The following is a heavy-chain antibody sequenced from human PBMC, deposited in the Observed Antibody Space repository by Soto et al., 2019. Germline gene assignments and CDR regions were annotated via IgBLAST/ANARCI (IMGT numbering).Heavy chain of an antibody. D-gene: IGHD2-21*02. V-gene: IGHV4-59*01. CDR1: GGSISSYY. J-gene: IGHJ4*02. CDR2: IYYSGST. Sequence: TSETLSLTCTVSGGSISSYYWSWIRQPPGKGLEWIGYIYYSGSTNYNPSLKSRVTISVDTSKNQFSLKLSSVTAADTAVYYCARGYCGGDCYYFDYWGQGTLVTVSS. CDR3: ARGYCGGDCYYFDY.